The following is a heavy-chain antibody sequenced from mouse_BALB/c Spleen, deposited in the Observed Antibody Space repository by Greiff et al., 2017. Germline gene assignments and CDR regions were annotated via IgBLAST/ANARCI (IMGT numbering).Heavy chain of an antibody. J-gene: IGHJ2*01. CDR2: INPSTGYT. CDR1: GYTFTSYW. D-gene: IGHD2-2*01. V-gene: IGHV1-7*01. Sequence: QVQLQQSGAELAKPGASVKMSCKASGYTFTSYWMHWVKQRPGQGLEWIGYINPSTGYTEYNQKFKDKATLTADKSSSTAYMQLSSLTSEDSAVYYCARGGKWLNFDYWGQGTTLTVSS. CDR3: ARGGKWLNFDY.